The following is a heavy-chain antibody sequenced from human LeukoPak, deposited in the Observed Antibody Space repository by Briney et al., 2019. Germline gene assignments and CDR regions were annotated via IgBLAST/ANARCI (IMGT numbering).Heavy chain of an antibody. Sequence: PSETLSLTCTVSGGSISSYYWSWIRQPAGKGLEWIGRIYTSGSTNYNPSLKSRVTMSVDTSKNQFSLKLSSVTAADTAVYYCARDDQEGRIAAEDYYYYMDVWGKGTTVTVSS. CDR2: IYTSGST. CDR3: ARDDQEGRIAAEDYYYYMDV. V-gene: IGHV4-4*07. D-gene: IGHD6-25*01. J-gene: IGHJ6*03. CDR1: GGSISSYY.